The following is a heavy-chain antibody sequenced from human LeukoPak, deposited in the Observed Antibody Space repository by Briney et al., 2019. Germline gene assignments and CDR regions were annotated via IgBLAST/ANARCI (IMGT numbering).Heavy chain of an antibody. CDR2: IIPILGIA. V-gene: IGHV1-69*04. Sequence: ASVKVSCKASGGTFSSYAISWVRQAPGQGLEWMGRIIPILGIAKYAQKFQGRVTITADKSTSTAYMELSSLRSEDTAVYYCARDAGGVFTSDYWGQGTLVTVSS. CDR1: GGTFSSYA. CDR3: ARDAGGVFTSDY. J-gene: IGHJ4*02. D-gene: IGHD3-10*01.